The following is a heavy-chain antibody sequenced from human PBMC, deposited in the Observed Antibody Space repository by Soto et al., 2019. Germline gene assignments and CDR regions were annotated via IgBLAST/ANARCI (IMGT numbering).Heavy chain of an antibody. CDR1: GFTFSSYS. D-gene: IGHD2-2*01. V-gene: IGHV3-21*01. CDR2: ISSSSSYI. J-gene: IGHJ5*02. Sequence: GGSLRLSCAASGFTFSSYSMNWVRQAPGKGLEWVSSISSSSSYIYYADSVKGRFTISRDNAKNSLYLQMNSLRAEDTAVYYCARVDLEDIVVVPAAIGNWFDPWGQGT. CDR3: ARVDLEDIVVVPAAIGNWFDP.